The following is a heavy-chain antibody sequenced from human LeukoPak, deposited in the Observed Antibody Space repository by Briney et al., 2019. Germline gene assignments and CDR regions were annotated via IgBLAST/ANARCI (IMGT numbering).Heavy chain of an antibody. Sequence: SETLSLTCSVSGGSISSYYWSSSRQPPGKGLEWIGYIYYSGSTNYNPSLKSRVTISGDTSKNQFSLKLSSVTAADTAVYYCARGVGSYYSPLPGFDYWGQGTLVTVSS. D-gene: IGHD1-26*01. J-gene: IGHJ4*02. V-gene: IGHV4-59*01. CDR2: IYYSGST. CDR1: GGSISSYY. CDR3: ARGVGSYYSPLPGFDY.